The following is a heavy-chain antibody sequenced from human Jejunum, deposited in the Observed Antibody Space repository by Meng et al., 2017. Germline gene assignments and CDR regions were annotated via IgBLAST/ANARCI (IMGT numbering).Heavy chain of an antibody. CDR3: SHDSSGYYRFHS. D-gene: IGHD3-22*01. CDR1: GLRFSDAW. CDR2: IKSKGSGGTT. Sequence: GGSLRLSCEVSGLRFSDAWMSWVLQVPGKGLEWVGRIKSKGSGGTTDYAAPVKGRFSISRDDSKNMVFLQMNSLKTEDTAVYYCSHDSSGYYRFHSWGQGSRVTVSS. J-gene: IGHJ4*02. V-gene: IGHV3-15*01.